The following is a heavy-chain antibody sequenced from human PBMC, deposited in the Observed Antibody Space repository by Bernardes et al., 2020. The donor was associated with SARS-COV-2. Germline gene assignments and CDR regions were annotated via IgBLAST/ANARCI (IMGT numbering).Heavy chain of an antibody. CDR1: GFTFTQNY. Sequence: GYLSRSGAASGFTFTQNYMSWVRPAPGQGLEWVSHIYDGGRPYYADSVRGRFAISRDNSKNTFNLEVNNLRVEDTGVYYCAVRISGCVYWGKGTLLTVSS. CDR3: AVRISGCVY. D-gene: IGHD2-21*01. CDR2: IYDGGRP. J-gene: IGHJ4*02. V-gene: IGHV3-66*01.